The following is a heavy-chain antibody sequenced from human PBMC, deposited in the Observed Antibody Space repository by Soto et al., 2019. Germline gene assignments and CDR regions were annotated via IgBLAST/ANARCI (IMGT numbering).Heavy chain of an antibody. Sequence: XGSLRLSCAASGFNFGSIAMTWVRQAPGEGLDWVSTIDGSGAITYYADSVKGRFTVSRDNSNDTVDLQMNSLRAEDTAVYYCVSCLPAPFDPWGQGALVTVSS. V-gene: IGHV3-23*01. CDR1: GFNFGSIA. CDR2: IDGSGAIT. J-gene: IGHJ5*02. CDR3: VSCLPAPFDP.